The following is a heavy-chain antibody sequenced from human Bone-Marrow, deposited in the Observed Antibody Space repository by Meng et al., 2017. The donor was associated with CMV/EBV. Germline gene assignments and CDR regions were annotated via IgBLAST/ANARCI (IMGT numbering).Heavy chain of an antibody. V-gene: IGHV3-30*02. CDR1: GFTFSSYG. D-gene: IGHD1-26*01. CDR3: ARDGIVGATKGFDY. Sequence: GESLKISCAASGFTFSSYGMHWVRQAPGKGLEWVAFIRYDGSNKYYADSVKGRFTISRDNSKNTLYLQMNSPRAEDTAVYYCARDGIVGATKGFDYWGQGTLVTVSS. J-gene: IGHJ4*02. CDR2: IRYDGSNK.